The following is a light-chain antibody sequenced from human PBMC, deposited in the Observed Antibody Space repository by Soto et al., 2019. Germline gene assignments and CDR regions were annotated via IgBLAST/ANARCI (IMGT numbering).Light chain of an antibody. J-gene: IGKJ4*01. CDR2: CPS. Sequence: LVLTQSPSPLSSSPGEIATLSCRATQSVSNRYLAWYQLKPGKAPRLFIYCPSSTATGIPDRFSGSGSLTDFIPTISRLEPEDFAVYYYQQYDSCPPTLGGGTKVEIK. CDR1: QSVSNRY. CDR3: QQYDSCPPT. V-gene: IGKV3-20*01.